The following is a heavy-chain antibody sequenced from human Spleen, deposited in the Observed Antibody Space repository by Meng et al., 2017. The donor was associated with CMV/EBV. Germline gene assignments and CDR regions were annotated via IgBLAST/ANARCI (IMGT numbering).Heavy chain of an antibody. CDR1: TFTGDY. CDR2: INTNSGGT. Sequence: TFTGDYMHWVRQAPGQGLEWMGRINTNSGGTNYAQKFQGRVTMTRGTSISTAYMELSRLRSDDTAVYYCARDRRGSRIAAAPNWFDPWGQGTLVTVSS. V-gene: IGHV1-2*06. J-gene: IGHJ5*02. D-gene: IGHD6-13*01. CDR3: ARDRRGSRIAAAPNWFDP.